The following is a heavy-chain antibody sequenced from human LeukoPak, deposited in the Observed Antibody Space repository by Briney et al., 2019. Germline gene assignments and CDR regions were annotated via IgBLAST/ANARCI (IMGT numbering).Heavy chain of an antibody. CDR1: GFTFSSYA. Sequence: PGGSLRLSCAASGFTFSSYAMSWVRQAPGKGLEWVSAISGSGGSTYYADSVKGRFTIPRDNSKNTLYLQMNSLRAEDTAVYYCAKADYYDSSGYYRDYWGQGTLVTVSS. J-gene: IGHJ4*02. D-gene: IGHD3-22*01. CDR2: ISGSGGST. CDR3: AKADYYDSSGYYRDY. V-gene: IGHV3-23*01.